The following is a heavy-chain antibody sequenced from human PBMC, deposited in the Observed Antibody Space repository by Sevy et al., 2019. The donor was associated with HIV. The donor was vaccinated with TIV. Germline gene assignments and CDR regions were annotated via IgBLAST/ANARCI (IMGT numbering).Heavy chain of an antibody. Sequence: SGPTLVNPTQTLTLTCTFSGFSLSTTGEGVGWIRQPPGKALEWLALIYWNDDQRYSPSLKSRLTITKDTSKNRVVLTMTKMDPVDTAPYYCSHRGGVHYYDSSGYYTRVGYFQHWGQGALVTVSS. CDR3: SHRGGVHYYDSSGYYTRVGYFQH. V-gene: IGHV2-5*01. CDR2: IYWNDDQ. D-gene: IGHD3-22*01. CDR1: GFSLSTTGEG. J-gene: IGHJ1*01.